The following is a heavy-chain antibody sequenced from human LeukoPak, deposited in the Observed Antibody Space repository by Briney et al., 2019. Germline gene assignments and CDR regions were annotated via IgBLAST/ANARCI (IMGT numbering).Heavy chain of an antibody. CDR3: AKIGATSVNY. CDR2: ISNGGGTT. Sequence: GGSLRLSCVVSGFTFSSYFMSWIRQAPGKGPEWVSGISNGGGTTYYADSVKGRFTISRDNPKNTRYLQMNSLRAEDTAVYYCAKIGATSVNYWGQGTLVTVSS. V-gene: IGHV3-23*01. D-gene: IGHD5-12*01. J-gene: IGHJ4*02. CDR1: GFTFSSYF.